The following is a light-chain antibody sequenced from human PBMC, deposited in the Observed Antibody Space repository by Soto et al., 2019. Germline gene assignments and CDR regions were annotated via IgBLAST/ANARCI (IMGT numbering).Light chain of an antibody. V-gene: IGKV1-5*01. CDR1: QSISSW. Sequence: GDRVTITCRASQSISSWLAWYQQKPGKAPKFLIYDASNLESGVPSRFSGSGSGTEFTLTISSLQPDDFATYYCQQYDNYPLTFGGGTKVDIK. CDR2: DAS. J-gene: IGKJ4*01. CDR3: QQYDNYPLT.